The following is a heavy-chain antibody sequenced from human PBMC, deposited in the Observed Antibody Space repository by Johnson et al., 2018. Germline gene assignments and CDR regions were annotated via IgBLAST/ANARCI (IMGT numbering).Heavy chain of an antibody. Sequence: VQLVESGGGLVKPGGSLRLSCAASGFTLSSYTMNWVRQAPGKWLEWVSSISSSSSYIYYADSVKGRFTISRDNAKNSLYLQMNSLRAEDTAVYYCARAHALYSNSAPYYYYMDVWGKGTTVTVSS. CDR1: GFTLSSYT. J-gene: IGHJ6*03. V-gene: IGHV3-21*01. CDR3: ARAHALYSNSAPYYYYMDV. CDR2: ISSSSSYI. D-gene: IGHD6-13*01.